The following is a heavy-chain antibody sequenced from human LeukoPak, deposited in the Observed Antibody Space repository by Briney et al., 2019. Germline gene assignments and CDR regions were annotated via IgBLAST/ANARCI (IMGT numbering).Heavy chain of an antibody. J-gene: IGHJ4*02. CDR1: GFNVGNNY. Sequence: GGSLRLSCAASGFNVGNNYRSWVRQAPGKGLEWVSVIFAGGTTYYADSVKGRFTISRDNSRNTLYLHMNSLRGEDTAVYYCARVGHWPDYWGQGTLVTVSS. V-gene: IGHV3-66*01. CDR3: ARVGHWPDY. D-gene: IGHD1-1*01. CDR2: IFAGGTT.